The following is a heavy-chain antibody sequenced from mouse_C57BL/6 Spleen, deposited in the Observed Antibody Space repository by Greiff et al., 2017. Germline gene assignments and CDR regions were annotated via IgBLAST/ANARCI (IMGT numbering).Heavy chain of an antibody. J-gene: IGHJ1*03. Sequence: EVQLQESGPGMVKPSQSLSLTCTVTGYSITSGYDWHWIRHFPGNKLEWMGYISYSGSTNYNPSLKSRISITHDTSKNHFFLKLNSVTTEDTATYYGARDPYYGYDGYFDVWGTGTTVTVSS. CDR3: ARDPYYGYDGYFDV. V-gene: IGHV3-1*01. CDR1: GYSITSGYD. CDR2: ISYSGST. D-gene: IGHD2-9*01.